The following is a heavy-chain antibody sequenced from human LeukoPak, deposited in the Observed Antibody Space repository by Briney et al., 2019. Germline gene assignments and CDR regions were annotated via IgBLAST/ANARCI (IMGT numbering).Heavy chain of an antibody. Sequence: GGSLRLSCAASGFTFSSYWMSWVRQAPGKGLEWVANIKQDGSEKYYVDSVKGRFTISRDNAKNTLYLQMNGLRPEDTAFYYCARDDYNTLGYNFHHWGQGTLVTVSS. CDR2: IKQDGSEK. CDR1: GFTFSSYW. J-gene: IGHJ1*01. D-gene: IGHD3-16*01. CDR3: ARDDYNTLGYNFHH. V-gene: IGHV3-7*03.